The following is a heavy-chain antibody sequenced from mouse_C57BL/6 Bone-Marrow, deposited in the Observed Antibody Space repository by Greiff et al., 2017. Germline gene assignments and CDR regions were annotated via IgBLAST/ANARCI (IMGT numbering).Heavy chain of an antibody. J-gene: IGHJ4*01. CDR3: ARRDYSNYEGAMDY. CDR1: GFTFSSYG. V-gene: IGHV5-6*02. D-gene: IGHD2-5*01. CDR2: ISSGGSYT. Sequence: EVKLQDSGGDLVKPGGSLKLSCAASGFTFSSYGMSWVRQTPDKRLEWVATISSGGSYTYYPDSVKGRFTISRDNAKNTLYLQMSSLKSEDTAMYYCARRDYSNYEGAMDYWGQGTSVTVSS.